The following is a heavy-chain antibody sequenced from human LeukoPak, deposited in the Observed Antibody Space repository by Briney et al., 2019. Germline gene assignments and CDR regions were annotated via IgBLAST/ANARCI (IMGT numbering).Heavy chain of an antibody. D-gene: IGHD4-17*01. Sequence: PGGSLRLSCAASGFNFSSFAMSWVRQAPGKGLEWVSVITPSDGSTYYSDSVRGRFTISRDNSKNTMYLQMNSLRAEDTAVYYCAKAQTMTMVTTVFYYGMDVWGQGTTVIVSS. V-gene: IGHV3-23*01. CDR1: GFNFSSFA. J-gene: IGHJ6*02. CDR3: AKAQTMTMVTTVFYYGMDV. CDR2: ITPSDGST.